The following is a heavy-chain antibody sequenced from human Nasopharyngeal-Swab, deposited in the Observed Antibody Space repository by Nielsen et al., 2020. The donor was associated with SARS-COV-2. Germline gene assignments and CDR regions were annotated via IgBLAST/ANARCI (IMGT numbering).Heavy chain of an antibody. J-gene: IGHJ5*02. D-gene: IGHD2-2*01. CDR2: IGWNSVI. CDR1: GITVSSNY. Sequence: SLKISCAASGITVSSNYMTWVRQAPGKGPEWVSGIGWNSVIGYAGSVEGRLTISRDNAQNSLHLQMSGLRPEDTAFYYCVKDIGADPYQFHPHLWGQGTLVTVSS. CDR3: VKDIGADPYQFHPHL. V-gene: IGHV3-9*01.